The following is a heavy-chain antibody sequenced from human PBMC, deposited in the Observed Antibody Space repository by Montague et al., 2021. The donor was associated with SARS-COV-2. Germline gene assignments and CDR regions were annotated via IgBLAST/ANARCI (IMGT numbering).Heavy chain of an antibody. D-gene: IGHD2-2*01. V-gene: IGHV4-34*01. J-gene: IGHJ3*02. CDR1: GGSFSNYY. CDR3: ARGRQPVVVPGAGPAGRAFDI. CDR2: VNQSGTT. Sequence: SETLSLTCAISGGSFSNYYWSWIRQPPGKGLEWIGEVNQSGTTIYNPSVKSGVTISEDTSKNQFYLRLNSVTAADTAVYYCARGRQPVVVPGAGPAGRAFDIWGQGTLVTGS.